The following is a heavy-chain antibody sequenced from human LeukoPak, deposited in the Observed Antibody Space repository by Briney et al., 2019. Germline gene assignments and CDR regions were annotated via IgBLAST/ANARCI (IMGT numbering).Heavy chain of an antibody. J-gene: IGHJ4*02. Sequence: GGSLRLSCAASGFSFSSYEMNWVRQAPGKGLEWVSHISSDGHVETYVDSVRGRFTMSRDNAKNFLFLQMNGLRAEDTAVYYCARDTLNGPFVISLDYWGQGALVTVSS. CDR1: GFSFSSYE. D-gene: IGHD3-9*01. CDR2: ISSDGHVE. V-gene: IGHV3-48*03. CDR3: ARDTLNGPFVISLDY.